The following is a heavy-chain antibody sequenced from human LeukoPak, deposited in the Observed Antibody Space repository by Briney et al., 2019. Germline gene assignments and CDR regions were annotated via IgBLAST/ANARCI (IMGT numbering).Heavy chain of an antibody. D-gene: IGHD3-10*01. V-gene: IGHV4-34*01. CDR2: INHSGST. J-gene: IGHJ4*02. Sequence: PSETLSLTCAVYGGSFSGYYWSWIRQPPGKGLEWIGEINHSGSTNYNPSLKSRVTISVGTSKNQFSLKLSSVTAADTAVYYCARRVPYYYGSGSYSLYFDYWGQGTLVTVSS. CDR3: ARRVPYYYGSGSYSLYFDY. CDR1: GGSFSGYY.